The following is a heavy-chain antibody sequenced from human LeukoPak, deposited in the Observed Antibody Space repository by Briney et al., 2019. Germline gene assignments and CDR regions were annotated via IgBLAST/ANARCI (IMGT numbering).Heavy chain of an antibody. V-gene: IGHV4-30-2*01. CDR3: ARTLDNWFDP. CDR2: IYHSGST. D-gene: IGHD2/OR15-2a*01. CDR1: GGSISSGGYS. Sequence: SETLSLTCAVSGGSISSGGYSWSWIRQPPGKGLEWIGYIYHSGSTYYNPSLKSRVTISVDRSKNQFSLKLSSATAADTAVYYCARTLDNWFDPWGQGTLVTVSS. J-gene: IGHJ5*02.